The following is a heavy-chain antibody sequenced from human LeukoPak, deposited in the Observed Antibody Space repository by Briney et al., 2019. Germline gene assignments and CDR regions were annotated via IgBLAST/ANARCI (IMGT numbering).Heavy chain of an antibody. CDR3: ARYYYGSGSPCYYYMDV. Sequence: GASVKVSCKASGYTFTNYYMHWVRQAPGQGLEWMERINPNSGGTNYAQKFQGRVTMTRDTSISTAYMELSRLRSDDTAVYYCARYYYGSGSPCYYYMDVWGKGTTVTVSS. D-gene: IGHD3-10*01. V-gene: IGHV1-2*06. J-gene: IGHJ6*03. CDR2: INPNSGGT. CDR1: GYTFTNYY.